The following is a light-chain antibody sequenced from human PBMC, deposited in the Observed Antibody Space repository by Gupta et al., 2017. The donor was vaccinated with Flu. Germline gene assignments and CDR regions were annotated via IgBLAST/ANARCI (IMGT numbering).Light chain of an antibody. J-gene: IGLJ1*01. CDR1: KLGDKY. CDR2: QDT. CDR3: QAWDSSTYV. Sequence: SYELTQAPSVSVSPGQTASITCSGDKLGDKYTSWYQQKPGQSPVLVIYQDTERPSGIPERFSGSNSGNTATLTISGTQAMDEADYYCQAWDSSTYVFGTGTKVTVL. V-gene: IGLV3-1*01.